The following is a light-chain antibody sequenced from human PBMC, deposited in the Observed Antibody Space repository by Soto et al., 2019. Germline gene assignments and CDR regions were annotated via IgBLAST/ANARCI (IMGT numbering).Light chain of an antibody. CDR2: DVT. CDR3: SSHAGTSVV. CDR1: SSDVGGYNH. Sequence: QSVLAQPRSVSGSPGQSVTISCTGTSSDVGGYNHVAWFRQHPGKTPKVIIYDVTKRPSGVPDRFSGSKSGNTASLTISGLQAEDEADYYCSSHAGTSVVFGGGTKVTVL. J-gene: IGLJ3*02. V-gene: IGLV2-11*01.